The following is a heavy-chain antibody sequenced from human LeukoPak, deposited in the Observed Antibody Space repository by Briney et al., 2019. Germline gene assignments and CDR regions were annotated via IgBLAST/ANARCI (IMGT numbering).Heavy chain of an antibody. CDR3: ARDGIDREGRDY. CDR2: IYSGGST. Sequence: GGSLSLSCAASGFTVSRNYMSWVRQAPGKGLEWASVIYSGGSTYYADSVKGRFTVSRDNSKNTLYLQMNSLRAEDTAVYYCARDGIDREGRDYWGQGTLVTVSS. CDR1: GFTVSRNY. V-gene: IGHV3-53*01. J-gene: IGHJ4*02. D-gene: IGHD1-26*01.